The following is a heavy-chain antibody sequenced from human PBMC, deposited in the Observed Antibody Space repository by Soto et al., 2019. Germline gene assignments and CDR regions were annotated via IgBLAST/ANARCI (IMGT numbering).Heavy chain of an antibody. CDR2: ISYDGSNK. Sequence: LRLSCAASGFTFSSYGMHWVRQAPGKGLEWVAVISYDGSNKYYADSVKGRFTISRDNSKNTLYLQMNSLRAEDTAVYYCAAADPPQYYFDYWGQGTLVTVSS. J-gene: IGHJ4*02. CDR1: GFTFSSYG. CDR3: AAADPPQYYFDY. V-gene: IGHV3-30*03.